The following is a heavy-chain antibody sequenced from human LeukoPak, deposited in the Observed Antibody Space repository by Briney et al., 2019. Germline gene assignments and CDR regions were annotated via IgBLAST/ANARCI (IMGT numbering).Heavy chain of an antibody. J-gene: IGHJ4*02. V-gene: IGHV3-30*18. Sequence: GGSLRLSCAASGFTFSSYGMHWVRQAPGKGLEWVAVISYDGSNKYYADSVKGRFTISRDNSKNTLYLQMNSLRAEDTAVYYCAKVTSYSSIFHPFDYWGQGTLVTVSS. CDR1: GFTFSSYG. CDR3: AKVTSYSSIFHPFDY. CDR2: ISYDGSNK. D-gene: IGHD6-13*01.